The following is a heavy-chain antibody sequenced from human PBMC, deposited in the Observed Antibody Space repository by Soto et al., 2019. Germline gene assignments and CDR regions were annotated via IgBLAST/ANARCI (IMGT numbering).Heavy chain of an antibody. Sequence: ASVKVSCKASGYTFTNYAMHWVRQAPGQRPEWMGWINGGNGNTKYSQKFRDRVTITRDTSASTAYMELSSLTSEDAGVYYCARDGAVTGNITFDYWGQGTAVTVSS. V-gene: IGHV1-3*01. CDR3: ARDGAVTGNITFDY. J-gene: IGHJ4*02. D-gene: IGHD6-19*01. CDR2: INGGNGNT. CDR1: GYTFTNYA.